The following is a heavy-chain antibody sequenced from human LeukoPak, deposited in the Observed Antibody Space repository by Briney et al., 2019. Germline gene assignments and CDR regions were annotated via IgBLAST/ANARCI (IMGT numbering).Heavy chain of an antibody. J-gene: IGHJ3*02. Sequence: GGSLRLSCAASGFTFSSYSMNWVRQAPGKGLEWVSSISSSSSYIYYADSVKGRFTISGDNAKNSLYLQMNSLRAEDTAVYYCARVLPAGLVVPAAILRALDAFDIWGQGTMVTVSS. D-gene: IGHD2-2*01. CDR1: GFTFSSYS. CDR3: ARVLPAGLVVPAAILRALDAFDI. CDR2: ISSSSSYI. V-gene: IGHV3-21*01.